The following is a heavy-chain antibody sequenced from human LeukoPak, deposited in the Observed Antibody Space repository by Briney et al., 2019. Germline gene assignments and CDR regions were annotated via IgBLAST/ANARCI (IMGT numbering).Heavy chain of an antibody. CDR2: IYYSGST. CDR3: ARRYCSGGSCPFDY. CDR1: GGSISSSSYY. V-gene: IGHV4-39*01. D-gene: IGHD2-15*01. J-gene: IGHJ4*02. Sequence: MTSETLSLTCTVSGGSISSSSYYWGWIRQPPGKGLEWIGSIYYSGSTYYNPSLKSRVTISVDTSKNQFSLKLSSVTAADTAVHYCARRYCSGGSCPFDYWGQGTLVTVSS.